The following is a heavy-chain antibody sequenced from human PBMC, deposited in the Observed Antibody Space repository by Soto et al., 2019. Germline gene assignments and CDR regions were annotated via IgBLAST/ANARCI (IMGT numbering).Heavy chain of an antibody. V-gene: IGHV5-51*01. CDR3: ARHKYYYDSSGYYYYYGMDV. Sequence: RGESLKISCKGSGYSFTSYWIGWVRQMPGKGLEWMGIIYPGDSDTRYSPSFQGQVTISADKSISTAYLQWSSLKASDTAMYYCARHKYYYDSSGYYYYYGMDVWGQGTTVTVSS. J-gene: IGHJ6*02. CDR1: GYSFTSYW. D-gene: IGHD3-22*01. CDR2: IYPGDSDT.